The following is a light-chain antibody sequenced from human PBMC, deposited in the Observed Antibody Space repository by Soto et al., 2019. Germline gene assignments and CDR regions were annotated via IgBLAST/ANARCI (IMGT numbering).Light chain of an antibody. CDR1: QNIGNNY. CDR2: GAS. CDR3: QQYGRSPSWT. V-gene: IGKV3-20*01. J-gene: IGKJ1*01. Sequence: EIVMTQSPGTLSLSPGEGATLSFRASQNIGNNYLAWYQQKPGQPPRLLIYGASSRATGIPDRFSGSGSGTDFTLTINRLEPEDFAVYYCQQYGRSPSWTFGQGTKVDIK.